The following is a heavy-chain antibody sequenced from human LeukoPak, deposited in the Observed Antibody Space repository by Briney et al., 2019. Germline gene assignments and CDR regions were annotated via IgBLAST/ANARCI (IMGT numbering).Heavy chain of an antibody. Sequence: SETLSLTCAVSGYSISSGYYWGWIRQPPGKGLEWIGSIYHSGSTYYNPSLKSRVTISVDTSKNQFSLKLSSVTAADTAAYYCARLRSTIAARPFDYWGQGTLVTVSS. CDR2: IYHSGST. CDR1: GYSISSGYY. CDR3: ARLRSTIAARPFDY. J-gene: IGHJ4*02. V-gene: IGHV4-38-2*01. D-gene: IGHD6-6*01.